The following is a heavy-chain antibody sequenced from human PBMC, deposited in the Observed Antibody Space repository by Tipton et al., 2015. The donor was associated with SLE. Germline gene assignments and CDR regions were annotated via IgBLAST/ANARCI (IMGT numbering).Heavy chain of an antibody. J-gene: IGHJ4*02. CDR2: IYTSGST. CDR3: ARDLAYCSSTSCFDYFDY. V-gene: IGHV4-61*02. Sequence: TLSLTCTVSGGSISSGSYYWSWIRQPAGKGLEWIGRIYTSGSTNYNPSLKSRVTISVDTSKTQFSLKLSSETAADTAVYYCARDLAYCSSTSCFDYFDYWGQGTLVTVSS. D-gene: IGHD2-2*01. CDR1: GGSISSGSYY.